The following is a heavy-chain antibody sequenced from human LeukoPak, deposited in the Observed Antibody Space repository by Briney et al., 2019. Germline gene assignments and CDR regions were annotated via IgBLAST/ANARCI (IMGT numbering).Heavy chain of an antibody. Sequence: GRSLRLSCAASGFTFDDYAMRWVRQAPGKGLEWVSGISWNSGSIGYADSVKGRFTISRDNAKNSPFLQMNSLRAEDTALYYCAKDIEVTTSRGAFDIWGQGTMVTVSS. V-gene: IGHV3-9*01. CDR2: ISWNSGSI. CDR1: GFTFDDYA. D-gene: IGHD5-18*01. J-gene: IGHJ3*02. CDR3: AKDIEVTTSRGAFDI.